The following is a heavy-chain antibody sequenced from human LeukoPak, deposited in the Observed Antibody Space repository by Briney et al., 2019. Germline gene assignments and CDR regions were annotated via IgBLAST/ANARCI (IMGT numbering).Heavy chain of an antibody. CDR3: AVGDPYQLLEE. CDR2: IIPIFGTA. J-gene: IGHJ4*02. CDR1: GGTFSSYA. Sequence: ASVKVSCKASGGTFSSYAISWVRQAPGQGLEWMGGIIPIFGTANYAQKFQGRVTITTDESTSTAYMELSSLRSEDTAVYYCAVGDPYQLLEEWGQGTLVTVSS. D-gene: IGHD2-2*01. V-gene: IGHV1-69*05.